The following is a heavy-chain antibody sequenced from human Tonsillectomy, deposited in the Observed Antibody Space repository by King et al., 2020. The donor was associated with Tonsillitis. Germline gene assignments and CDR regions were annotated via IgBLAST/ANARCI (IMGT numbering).Heavy chain of an antibody. V-gene: IGHV3-13*01. Sequence: VQLVQSGGGLVQPGGSLRLSCAASGFTFSSYDMHWVRQATGKGLEWVSAIGTAGDTYYPGSVKGRFTISRENAKNSLYLQMNSLRAGDTAVYYCARDLRLLGVYYGMDVWGQGTTVTVSS. CDR2: IGTAGDT. CDR1: GFTFSSYD. J-gene: IGHJ6*02. CDR3: ARDLRLLGVYYGMDV. D-gene: IGHD3-16*01.